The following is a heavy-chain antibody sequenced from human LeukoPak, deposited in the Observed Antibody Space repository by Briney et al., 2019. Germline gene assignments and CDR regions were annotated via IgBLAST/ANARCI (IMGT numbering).Heavy chain of an antibody. J-gene: IGHJ4*02. D-gene: IGHD2-2*01. V-gene: IGHV3-23*01. CDR1: GFTFSHYA. CDR2: ISGSGGST. Sequence: GGSLRLSCAASGFTFSHYAMSWVRQAPGEGLEWVSGISGSGGSTYYADSVRGRFTISRDNSKDTLYLQVSSLRAEDTAVYYCAKGVYSTSWWSVDYWGQGTLVTVSS. CDR3: AKGVYSTSWWSVDY.